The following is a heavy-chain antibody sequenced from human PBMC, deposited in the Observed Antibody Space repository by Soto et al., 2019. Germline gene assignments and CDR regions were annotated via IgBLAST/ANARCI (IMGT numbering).Heavy chain of an antibody. CDR3: ASSIVVDGMDV. Sequence: GGSLRLSCAASGFTFSSYAMHWVRQAPGKGLEWVAVISYDGSNKYYADSVKGRFTISRDNSKNTLYLQMNSLRAEDTAVYYCASSIVVDGMDVWGQGTTVTVS. D-gene: IGHD2-15*01. CDR2: ISYDGSNK. CDR1: GFTFSSYA. V-gene: IGHV3-30-3*01. J-gene: IGHJ6*02.